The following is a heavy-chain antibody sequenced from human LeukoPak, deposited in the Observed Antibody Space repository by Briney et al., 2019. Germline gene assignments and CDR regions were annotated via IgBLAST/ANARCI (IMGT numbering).Heavy chain of an antibody. D-gene: IGHD3-3*01. CDR3: ARDRITVFGVVDY. CDR2: ITSSGSTI. Sequence: GGSLRLSCAASGFTFSNYEMNWVRQAPGKGPEWLSYITSSGSTIFYADSVKGRFTISRDNAKNSLYLQMNSLRVEDTAVYYCARDRITVFGVVDYWGQGTLVTVSS. J-gene: IGHJ4*02. V-gene: IGHV3-48*03. CDR1: GFTFSNYE.